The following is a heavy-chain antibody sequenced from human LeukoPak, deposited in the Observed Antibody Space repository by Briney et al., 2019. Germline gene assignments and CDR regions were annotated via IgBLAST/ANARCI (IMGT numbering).Heavy chain of an antibody. CDR3: VMGWRHETAFDL. V-gene: IGHV3-7*01. D-gene: IGHD2-21*02. Sequence: GGSLRLSCAASEFTFSGHQMSWVRQAPGKGPEWVAKIIKDGSEEYYLDSVKGRFIISRDNGKNSLYLEMNRLRVEDTAVYYCVMGWRHETAFDLWGRGTMVTVSS. CDR1: EFTFSGHQ. CDR2: IIKDGSEE. J-gene: IGHJ3*01.